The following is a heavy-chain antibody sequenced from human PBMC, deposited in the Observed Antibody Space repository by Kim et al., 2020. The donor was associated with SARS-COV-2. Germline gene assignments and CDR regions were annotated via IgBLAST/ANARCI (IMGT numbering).Heavy chain of an antibody. J-gene: IGHJ4*02. Sequence: YADSVKGRFTISRDNSKNTLYLQMNSLRAEDTAVYYCAKEVYSGYVSMDYWGQGTLVTVSS. V-gene: IGHV3-23*01. D-gene: IGHD5-12*01. CDR3: AKEVYSGYVSMDY.